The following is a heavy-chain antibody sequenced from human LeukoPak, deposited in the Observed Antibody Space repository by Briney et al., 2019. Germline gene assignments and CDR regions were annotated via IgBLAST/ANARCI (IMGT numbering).Heavy chain of an antibody. CDR1: GGTFSSYA. Sequence: ASVKVSCKASGGTFSSYAISWVRQAPGQGLEWMGWISAYNGNTNYAQKLQGRVTMTTDTSTSTAYMELRSLRSDDTAVYYCARVLRGYCSSTSCEMDYWGQGTLVTVSS. D-gene: IGHD2-2*01. J-gene: IGHJ4*02. V-gene: IGHV1-18*01. CDR2: ISAYNGNT. CDR3: ARVLRGYCSSTSCEMDY.